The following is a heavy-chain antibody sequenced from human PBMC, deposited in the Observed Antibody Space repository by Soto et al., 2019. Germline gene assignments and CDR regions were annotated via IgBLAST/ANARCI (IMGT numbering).Heavy chain of an antibody. D-gene: IGHD6-13*01. V-gene: IGHV4-59*11. CDR1: GASISNRY. Sequence: SETLSLTCTVSGASISNRYWSWIRQSPGKGPEWIGYVYHSGTTNYNPSLETRVTISLDSSKNQFSLKLNSVTAADTAVYYCATRPPGATWYGVFDYWSQGTLVTVSS. CDR2: VYHSGTT. J-gene: IGHJ4*02. CDR3: ATRPPGATWYGVFDY.